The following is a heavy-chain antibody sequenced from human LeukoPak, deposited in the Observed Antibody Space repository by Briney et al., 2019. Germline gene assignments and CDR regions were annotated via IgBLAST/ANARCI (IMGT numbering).Heavy chain of an antibody. V-gene: IGHV3-7*01. CDR3: ARRPGAARSHFDY. CDR1: GLTFSSYW. J-gene: IGHJ4*02. Sequence: GGALRLSCAASGLTFSSYWMSWVRQAPGKGVEWVANIKQDGSEKYYVDSVKGRFTISRDIAKNSLYLQMNSLRAEDTDVYYCARRPGAARSHFDYWRQGTLLTVPS. D-gene: IGHD6-6*01. CDR2: IKQDGSEK.